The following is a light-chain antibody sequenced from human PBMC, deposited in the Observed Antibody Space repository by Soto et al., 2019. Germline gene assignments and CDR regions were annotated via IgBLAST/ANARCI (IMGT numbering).Light chain of an antibody. CDR2: DTS. CDR1: QSVGSS. J-gene: IGKJ4*01. V-gene: IGKV3-11*01. CDR3: QQRGNWPLT. Sequence: EIVLTQSPATLSLSPGERATLSCRASQSVGSSLAWYQQKPGQAPRLLIYDTSNRATGIPGRFSGRWSGTDFTLTISSLEPEDFAVYYCQQRGNWPLTFGGGTNVEIK.